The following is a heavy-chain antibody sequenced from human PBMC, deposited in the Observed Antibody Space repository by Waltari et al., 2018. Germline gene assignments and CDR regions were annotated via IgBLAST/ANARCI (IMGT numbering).Heavy chain of an antibody. Sequence: EVQLVESGGGLVQPGGSLRLSCAASGFTFSSYSMNWVGQATGKGLEWVSYISSISSTISYAVAVKGRFTIPRDNAKNSPYLQMNSLRAEDTAVYYCARVPQSYSEDYWGQGTLVTVSS. V-gene: IGHV3-48*01. CDR1: GFTFSSYS. D-gene: IGHD3-3*01. CDR2: ISSISSTI. CDR3: ARVPQSYSEDY. J-gene: IGHJ4*02.